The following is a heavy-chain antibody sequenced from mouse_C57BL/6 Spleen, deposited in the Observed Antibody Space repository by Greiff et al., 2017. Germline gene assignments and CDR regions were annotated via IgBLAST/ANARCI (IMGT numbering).Heavy chain of an antibody. J-gene: IGHJ3*01. CDR1: GYTFTSYW. Sequence: VQLQQPGAELVMPGASVKLSCKASGYTFTSYWMHWVKQRPGQGLEWIGEIDPSDSYTNYNQKFKGKSTVTVDKSSSTAYMQLSSLTSEDSAVDYCARGDYDGSSCWFAYWGQGTLVTVSA. CDR2: IDPSDSYT. D-gene: IGHD1-1*01. CDR3: ARGDYDGSSCWFAY. V-gene: IGHV1-69*01.